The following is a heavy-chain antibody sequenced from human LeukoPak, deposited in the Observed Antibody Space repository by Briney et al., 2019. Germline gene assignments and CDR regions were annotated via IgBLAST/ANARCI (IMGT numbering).Heavy chain of an antibody. J-gene: IGHJ5*02. CDR2: IYSGGST. Sequence: GGSLRLSCAASGFTVSSNYMSWVRQAPGKGLEWVSVIYSGGSTYYADSVKGRFTISRDNSKNTLYLQMNSPRAEDTAVYYCAREMYYYDSSGSYNWFDPWGQGTLVTVSS. V-gene: IGHV3-66*02. CDR1: GFTVSSNY. D-gene: IGHD3-22*01. CDR3: AREMYYYDSSGSYNWFDP.